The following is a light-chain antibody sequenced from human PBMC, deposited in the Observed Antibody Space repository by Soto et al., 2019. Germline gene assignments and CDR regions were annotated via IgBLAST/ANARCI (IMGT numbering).Light chain of an antibody. V-gene: IGKV3-11*01. CDR3: QQRRNWPPYT. CDR2: DAS. CDR1: QSVSSY. Sequence: EIVLTQSPGTLSLSPGERATLSCRASQSVSSYLAWYQQKPGQAPRLLIYDASNRATGIPARFSGSGSGTDFTLTISSLEPEDFAVYYWQQRRNWPPYTFGQGTKLEIK. J-gene: IGKJ2*01.